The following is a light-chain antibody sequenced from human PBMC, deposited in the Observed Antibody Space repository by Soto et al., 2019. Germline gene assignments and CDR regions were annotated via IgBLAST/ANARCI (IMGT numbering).Light chain of an antibody. CDR3: QQYSNSLPWT. CDR2: GTS. CDR1: QSFSDN. Sequence: EIVMTQSPATLSVSPGERATLSCRASQSFSDNLAWHQHKPGQAPRLLIYGTSTRATGIPDRFSGSGSGTDFTLTISRLEPEDFAVYYCQQYSNSLPWTFGRGTKVDI. V-gene: IGKV3D-15*01. J-gene: IGKJ1*01.